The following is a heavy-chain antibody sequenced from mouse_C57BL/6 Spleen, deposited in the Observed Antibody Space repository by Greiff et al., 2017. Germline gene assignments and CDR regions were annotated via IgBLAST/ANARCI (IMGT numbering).Heavy chain of an antibody. CDR2: IHPNSGST. CDR3: ARGDSNDGYFDV. D-gene: IGHD2-12*01. V-gene: IGHV1-64*01. Sequence: QVQLQQPGAELVKPGASVKLSCKASGYTFTSYWMHWVKQRPGQGLEWIGMIHPNSGSTNYNEKFKSKATLTVDKSSSTAYMQLSSLTSEDSAVYYCARGDSNDGYFDVWGTGTTVTVSS. CDR1: GYTFTSYW. J-gene: IGHJ1*03.